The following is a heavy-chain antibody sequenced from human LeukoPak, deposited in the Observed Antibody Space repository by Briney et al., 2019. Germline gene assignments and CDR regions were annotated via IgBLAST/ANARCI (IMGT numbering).Heavy chain of an antibody. CDR1: GFTFDDYA. CDR2: ISWNSGSI. Sequence: PGRSLRLSCAASGFTFDDYAMHWVRQAPGKGLEWVSGISWNSGSIGYADSVKGRFTISRDNAKNSLYLQMNSLRAEDTASYYCASIPPYDILTGYYLWGQGTLVTVSS. D-gene: IGHD3-9*01. J-gene: IGHJ4*02. CDR3: ASIPPYDILTGYYL. V-gene: IGHV3-9*01.